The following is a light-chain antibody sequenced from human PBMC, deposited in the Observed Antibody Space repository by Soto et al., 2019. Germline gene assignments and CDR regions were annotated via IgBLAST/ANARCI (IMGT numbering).Light chain of an antibody. CDR3: QQSYSTPWT. CDR1: QSISSF. J-gene: IGKJ1*01. V-gene: IGKV1-39*01. CDR2: AAS. Sequence: DIQMTHSPSSLSTSVWDIVTTSCRASQSISSFLNWFQQKPGKAPKLLIYAASSLQSGVPSRFSGSGSGTEFTLTISSLQPEDFATXYCQQSYSTPWTFGQGTKVDIK.